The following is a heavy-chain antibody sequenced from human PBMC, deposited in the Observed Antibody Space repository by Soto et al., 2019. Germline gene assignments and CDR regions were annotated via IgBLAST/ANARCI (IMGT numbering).Heavy chain of an antibody. CDR2: IIPIFGTA. CDR3: ARDWGLRLGELSLLLDY. CDR1: GGTFSSYA. V-gene: IGHV1-69*13. D-gene: IGHD3-16*02. Sequence: GASVKVSCKASGGTFSSYAISWVRQAPGQGLEWMGGIIPIFGTANYAQKFQGRVTITADESTSTAYMELSSLRSEDTAVYYCARDWGLRLGELSLLLDYWGQGTLVTVSS. J-gene: IGHJ4*02.